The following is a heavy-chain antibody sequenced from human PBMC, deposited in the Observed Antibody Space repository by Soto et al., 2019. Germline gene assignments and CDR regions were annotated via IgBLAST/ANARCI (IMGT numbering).Heavy chain of an antibody. CDR3: ARSRLWEQHFDS. V-gene: IGHV4-31*03. CDR1: CGSLTSDGFH. J-gene: IGHJ4*02. CDR2: IYYSGSI. Sequence: SGNPSLTCPVSCGSLTSDGFHWVWVRQLPGKGLEWIGYIYYSGSIFYNPFLKSRASISAHSSKRQFSLKLTSVTAADTAVYYCARSRLWEQHFDSWGQGTLVTVSS. D-gene: IGHD1-26*01.